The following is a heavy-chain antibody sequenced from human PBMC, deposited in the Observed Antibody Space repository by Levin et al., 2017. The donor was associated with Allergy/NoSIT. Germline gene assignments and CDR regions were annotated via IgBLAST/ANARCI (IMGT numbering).Heavy chain of an antibody. J-gene: IGHJ4*02. CDR1: GFSLSTTGVG. Sequence: SGPTLVKNTQTLTLTCTFSGFSLSTTGVGVAWIRPPPGKALEWLAVIYWDDHERYSPSLKSRLTFTKDTSKNQVVLTMTDMDPVDTATYYCAHKPYMSLSYCDYWGQGTLVTVSS. CDR2: IYWDDHE. D-gene: IGHD4-11*01. CDR3: AHKPYMSLSYCDY. V-gene: IGHV2-5*02.